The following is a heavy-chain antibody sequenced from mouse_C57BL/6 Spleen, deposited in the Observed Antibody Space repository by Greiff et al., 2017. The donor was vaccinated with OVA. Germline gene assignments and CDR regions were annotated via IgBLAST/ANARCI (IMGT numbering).Heavy chain of an antibody. J-gene: IGHJ2*01. CDR3: CGGKRIFDY. V-gene: IGHV1-26*01. Sequence: EVQLQQSGPELVKPGASVKISCKASGYTFTDYYMNWVKQSHGKSLEWIGDINPNNGGTSYNQKFKGKATLTVDKSSSTAYMELRSLTSEDSAVYYCCGGKRIFDYWGQGTTLTVSS. CDR1: GYTFTDYY. CDR2: INPNNGGT.